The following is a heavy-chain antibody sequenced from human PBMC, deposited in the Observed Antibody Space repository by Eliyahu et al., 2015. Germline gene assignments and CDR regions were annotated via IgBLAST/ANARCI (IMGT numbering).Heavy chain of an antibody. V-gene: IGHV3-21*01. CDR3: ARDNGGVEDFDI. J-gene: IGHJ3*02. CDR2: ISSSSSYI. Sequence: AASGFTFSSYSMNWVRQAPGKGLEWVSSISSSSSYIYYADSVKGRFTISRDNAKNSLYLQMNSLRAEDTAVYYCARDNGGVEDFDIWGQGTMVTVSS. CDR1: GFTFSSYS. D-gene: IGHD3-16*01.